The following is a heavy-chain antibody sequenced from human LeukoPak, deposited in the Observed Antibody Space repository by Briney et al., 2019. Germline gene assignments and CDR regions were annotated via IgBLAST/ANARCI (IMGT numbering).Heavy chain of an antibody. CDR1: GYTLTELS. CDR2: FDPEDGET. V-gene: IGHV1-24*01. J-gene: IGHJ4*02. Sequence: ASVKVSCKVSGYTLTELSMHWVRQAPGKGLEWMGGFDPEDGETIYAQKFQGRVTMTEDTYTDTAYMELSSLRSEDTAVYYCATSVRYSSSYLDYWGQGTLVTVSS. D-gene: IGHD6-6*01. CDR3: ATSVRYSSSYLDY.